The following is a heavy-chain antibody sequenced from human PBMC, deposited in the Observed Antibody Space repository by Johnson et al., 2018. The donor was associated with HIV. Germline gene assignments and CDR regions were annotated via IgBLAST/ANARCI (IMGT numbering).Heavy chain of an antibody. CDR3: AKDQWSSSWTNDAFDF. CDR2: IYSGGST. J-gene: IGHJ3*01. CDR1: DFTVSSNY. V-gene: IGHV3-66*02. D-gene: IGHD6-13*01. Sequence: VQLVESGGGVVQPGRSLRLSCAASDFTVSSNYMSWVRQAPGKGLEWVSVIYSGGSTYYADSAKGRFTISRDNSKNTLYLQMNSLRAEETAVYYCAKDQWSSSWTNDAFDFWGQGTMVTVSS.